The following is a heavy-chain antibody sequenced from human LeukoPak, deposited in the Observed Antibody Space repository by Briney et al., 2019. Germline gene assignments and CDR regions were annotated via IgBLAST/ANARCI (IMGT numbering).Heavy chain of an antibody. CDR2: IYYSGST. D-gene: IGHD6-13*01. CDR3: AGHLEPSIAAAGRGGFDY. CDR1: GGSISSYY. V-gene: IGHV4-59*08. J-gene: IGHJ4*02. Sequence: SETLSLTCTVSGGSISSYYWSWIRQPPGKGLEWIGYIYYSGSTNYNPSLKSRVTISVDTSKNQFSLKLSSVTAADTAVYYCAGHLEPSIAAAGRGGFDYWGQGTLVTVSS.